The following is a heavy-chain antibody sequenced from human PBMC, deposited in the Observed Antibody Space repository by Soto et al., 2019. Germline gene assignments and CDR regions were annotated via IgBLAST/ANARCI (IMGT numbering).Heavy chain of an antibody. V-gene: IGHV3-30*18. D-gene: IGHD3-3*01. Sequence: PGGSLRLSCAASGFTFSSYGMHWVRQAPGKGLEWVAAISYDGSNKYYADSVKGRFTISRDNSKNTLYLQMNSLRAEDTAVYYFAKDFLDRFLEWLPPYGMDVWGQGTTVTVSS. J-gene: IGHJ6*02. CDR1: GFTFSSYG. CDR2: ISYDGSNK. CDR3: AKDFLDRFLEWLPPYGMDV.